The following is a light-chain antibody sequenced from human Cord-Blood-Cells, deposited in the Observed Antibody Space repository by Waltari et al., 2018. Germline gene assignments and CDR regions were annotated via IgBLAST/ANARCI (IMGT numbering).Light chain of an antibody. J-gene: IGKJ2*01. V-gene: IGKV3-20*01. CDR3: QQYGSSR. CDR2: GAS. CDR1: QSVSSSY. Sequence: LSLSPGERATLSCRASQSVSSSYLAWYQQKPGQAPRLLIYGASSRATGIPDRFSGSGSGTDFTLTISRLEPEDFAVYYCQQYGSSRFGQGTKLEIK.